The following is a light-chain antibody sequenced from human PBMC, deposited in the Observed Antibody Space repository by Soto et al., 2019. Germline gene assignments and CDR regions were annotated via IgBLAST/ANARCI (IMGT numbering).Light chain of an antibody. CDR2: GAS. CDR1: QSFNSIY. Sequence: EIVLTQYPGTLSLSPGERATLSCRASQSFNSIYLAWYQQKPGQAPRLLIYGASSRATGIPDRFSGSGSGTDFTLTISRLEPEDFAVYYCHQYDSWTFGQGTRWRS. V-gene: IGKV3-20*01. J-gene: IGKJ1*01. CDR3: HQYDSWT.